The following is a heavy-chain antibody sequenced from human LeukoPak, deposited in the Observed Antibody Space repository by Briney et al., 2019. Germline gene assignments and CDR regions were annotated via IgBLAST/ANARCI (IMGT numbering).Heavy chain of an antibody. J-gene: IGHJ4*02. V-gene: IGHV3-23*01. CDR2: ISGSGGST. CDR3: AKDLSCID. D-gene: IGHD1-26*01. Sequence: GGSLRLSCAASGFTFSNIAMSWVRQAPGKGLEWVSGISGSGGSTYYADSVKGRFTISRDNSKNTLYVQMISLRAEDTAVYYCAKDLSCIDWGQGTLVIVSS. CDR1: GFTFSNIA.